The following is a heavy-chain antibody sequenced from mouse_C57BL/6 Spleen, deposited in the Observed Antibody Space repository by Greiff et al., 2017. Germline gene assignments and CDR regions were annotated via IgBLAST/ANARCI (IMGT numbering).Heavy chain of an antibody. CDR1: GYTFTSYW. J-gene: IGHJ4*01. Sequence: VQLQQPGAELVKPGASVKMSCKASGYTFTSYWITWVKQRPGQGLEWIGDIYPGSGSTNYNEKFKSKATLTVDTSSSTAYMQLSSLTSEDSAVYYCAREEGRRYYAMDYWGQGTSVTVSS. V-gene: IGHV1-55*01. D-gene: IGHD1-1*01. CDR2: IYPGSGST. CDR3: AREEGRRYYAMDY.